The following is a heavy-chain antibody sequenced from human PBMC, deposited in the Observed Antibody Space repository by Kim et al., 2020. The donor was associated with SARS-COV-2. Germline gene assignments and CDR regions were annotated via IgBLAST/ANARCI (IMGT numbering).Heavy chain of an antibody. CDR2: ISSSSSTI. Sequence: GGSLRLSCAASGFTFSSYSMNWVRQAPGKGLEWVSYISSSSSTIYYADSVKGRFTISRDNAKNSLYLQMNSLRDEDTAVYYCARDLRFLEWLFDYYGMDVWGQGTTVTVSS. CDR1: GFTFSSYS. CDR3: ARDLRFLEWLFDYYGMDV. D-gene: IGHD3-3*01. J-gene: IGHJ6*02. V-gene: IGHV3-48*02.